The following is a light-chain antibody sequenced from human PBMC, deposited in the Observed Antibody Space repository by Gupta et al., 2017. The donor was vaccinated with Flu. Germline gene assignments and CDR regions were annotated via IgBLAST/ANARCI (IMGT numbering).Light chain of an antibody. V-gene: IGLV3-25*03. J-gene: IGLJ2*01. CDR1: ILSEKL. Sequence: FALTPPPSVSVSPGQTARITCSGDILSEKLPYGDHLKPVQAPILIMYKDSERPSGIPERFSGSSSGTTVTLTIRGVQAEDEDDYFCQASNSDFVGFDGGTKFTVL. CDR2: KDS. CDR3: QASNSDFVG.